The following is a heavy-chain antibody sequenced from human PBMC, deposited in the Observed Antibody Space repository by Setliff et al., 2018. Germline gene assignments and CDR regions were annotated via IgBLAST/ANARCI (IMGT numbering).Heavy chain of an antibody. D-gene: IGHD3-10*01. CDR1: GGSISSYY. CDR3: AASRAYTGAVEEWFLPKTFDF. Sequence: PSETLSLTCTVSGGSISSYYWSWIRQPPGKGLEWIGYIYNSGSTKYNPSLKSRVTLSIDTSKNQFSLKLSSVTAADAALYYCAASRAYTGAVEEWFLPKTFDFWGQGTLVTVSS. V-gene: IGHV4-59*12. CDR2: IYNSGST. J-gene: IGHJ4*02.